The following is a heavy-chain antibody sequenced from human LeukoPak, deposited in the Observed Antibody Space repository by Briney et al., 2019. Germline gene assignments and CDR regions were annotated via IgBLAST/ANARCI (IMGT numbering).Heavy chain of an antibody. J-gene: IGHJ4*02. V-gene: IGHV3-53*01. CDR3: ARDYAILGGYHHYFDY. CDR2: IYSDGGT. Sequence: GGSLRLSCAASGFTVSSNYMSWVRQAPGKGLEWVSSIYSDGGTYYADSVKGRFTISRDNSKNTLYLQMNSLRVEDTAVYYCARDYAILGGYHHYFDYWGQGTLVTVSS. D-gene: IGHD3-9*01. CDR1: GFTVSSNY.